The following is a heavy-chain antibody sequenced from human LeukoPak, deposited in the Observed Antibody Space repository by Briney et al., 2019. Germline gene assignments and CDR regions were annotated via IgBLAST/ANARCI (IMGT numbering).Heavy chain of an antibody. CDR3: ARDLASPPYNWFDP. CDR2: IHGGGST. D-gene: IGHD3-3*02. CDR1: GASINNYY. Sequence: SETLSLTCTVSGASINNYYWSWIRQPAGKGPECIGRIHGGGSTNYNPSLKSRVTVSIDTSKNQFSLKLSSMTAADTAVYYCARDLASPPYNWFDPWGQGTLVTVSS. J-gene: IGHJ5*02. V-gene: IGHV4-4*07.